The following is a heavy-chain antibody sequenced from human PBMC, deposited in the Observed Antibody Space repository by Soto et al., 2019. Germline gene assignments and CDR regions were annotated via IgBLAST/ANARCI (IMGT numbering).Heavy chain of an antibody. V-gene: IGHV4-39*01. CDR3: ARQVPRPSCYDY. CDR2: IYYSGST. CDR1: GGSISSSSYY. D-gene: IGHD2-2*01. Sequence: QLQLQESGPGLVKPSETLSLTCTVSGGSISSSSYYWGWIRQPPGKGLEWIGSIYYSGSTYYNPSLKSRVPISVDTSKNQFSLKLSSVTAADTAVYYCARQVPRPSCYDYWGQGTLVTVSS. J-gene: IGHJ4*02.